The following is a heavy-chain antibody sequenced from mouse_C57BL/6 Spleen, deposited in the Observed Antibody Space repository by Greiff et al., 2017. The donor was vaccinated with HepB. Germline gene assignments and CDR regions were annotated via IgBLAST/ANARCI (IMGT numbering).Heavy chain of an antibody. V-gene: IGHV5-17*01. D-gene: IGHD1-1*01. J-gene: IGHJ4*01. Sequence: EVHLVESGGGLVKPGGSLKLSCAASGFTFSDYGMHWVRQAPEKGLEWVAYISSGSSTIYYADTVKGRFTISRDNAKNTLFLQMTSLRSEDTAMYYCASDGSSLAMDYWGQGTSVTVSS. CDR1: GFTFSDYG. CDR2: ISSGSSTI. CDR3: ASDGSSLAMDY.